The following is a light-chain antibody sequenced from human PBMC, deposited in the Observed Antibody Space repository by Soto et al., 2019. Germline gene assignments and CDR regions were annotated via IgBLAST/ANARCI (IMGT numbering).Light chain of an antibody. CDR1: SGHSSYA. J-gene: IGLJ2*01. CDR3: QTWNTDTHVV. CDR2: LNSDGSH. V-gene: IGLV4-69*01. Sequence: QLVLTQSPSASASLGASVKLTCTLSSGHSSYAIAWHQQQPEKGPRYLMKLNSDGSHNKGDGIPDRFSGSSSGAERYLTISSLQSEDEADYYCQTWNTDTHVVFGGGTKLTVL.